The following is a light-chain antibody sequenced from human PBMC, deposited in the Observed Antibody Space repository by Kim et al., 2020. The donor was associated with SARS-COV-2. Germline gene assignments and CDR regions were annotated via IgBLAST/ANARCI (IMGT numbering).Light chain of an antibody. Sequence: APQESTPPSCRAGRTVSSTYLAWYQQKPGQAPRLIIYGASSSATGTPDRFSGSGSGTDFTLTISRLEPEDFAVYYCQQYGNSRWTFGQGTKVDIK. V-gene: IGKV3-20*01. CDR2: GAS. J-gene: IGKJ1*01. CDR1: RTVSSTY. CDR3: QQYGNSRWT.